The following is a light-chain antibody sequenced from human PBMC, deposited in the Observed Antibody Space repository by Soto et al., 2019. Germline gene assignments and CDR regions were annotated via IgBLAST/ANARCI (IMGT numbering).Light chain of an antibody. J-gene: IGKJ5*01. CDR3: QQYENLPT. Sequence: DIQMPQSPSSLSASVGDSVTITCQASQNINNYLNWYQQKPGRAPKLLIYDASNLEAGVPSRFRGSGSGTDFTFTISRLQPEDIATYDCQQYENLPTFGQGTRLEIK. CDR1: QNINNY. CDR2: DAS. V-gene: IGKV1-33*01.